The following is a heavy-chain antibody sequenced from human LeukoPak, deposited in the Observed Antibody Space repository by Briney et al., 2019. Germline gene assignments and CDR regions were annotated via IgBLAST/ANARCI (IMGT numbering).Heavy chain of an antibody. J-gene: IGHJ4*02. V-gene: IGHV4-34*01. CDR3: AIYIQWPVNPNEY. D-gene: IGHD6-19*01. CDR1: GGSFSGYY. CDR2: INHSGST. Sequence: SETLSLTCAVYGGSFSGYYWSWIRQPPGKGLEWIGEINHSGSTNYNPSLKSRVTISVDTSKNQFSLKLSSVTAADTAVYYCAIYIQWPVNPNEYWGQGTLVTVSS.